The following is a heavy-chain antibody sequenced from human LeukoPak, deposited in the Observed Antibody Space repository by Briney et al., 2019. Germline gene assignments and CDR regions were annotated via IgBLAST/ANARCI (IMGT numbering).Heavy chain of an antibody. D-gene: IGHD3-22*01. CDR1: RFTFSSYA. V-gene: IGHV3-23*01. CDR3: AKTKSTYYYDSSGYYPFDY. J-gene: IGHJ4*02. Sequence: GGSLRLSCADSRFTFSSYAMSWVRQAPGKGLEWVSAISGSGGSTYYEDSVKGRFTISRDNSKNTLYLQMNSLRAEDTAVYYCAKTKSTYYYDSSGYYPFDYWGQGTLVTVSS. CDR2: ISGSGGST.